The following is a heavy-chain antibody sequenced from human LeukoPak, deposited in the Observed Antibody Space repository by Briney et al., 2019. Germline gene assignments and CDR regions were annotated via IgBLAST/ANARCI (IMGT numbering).Heavy chain of an antibody. D-gene: IGHD3-10*01. V-gene: IGHV3-23*01. Sequence: GGSLRLSCAASGFTFSSYAMSWVRQAPGKGLEGVSAISGSGGSTYYADSVKGRFTISRDNSKNTLYPQMNSLRAEDTAVYYCAKSGNYYGSGSFDYWGQGTLVTVSS. CDR3: AKSGNYYGSGSFDY. J-gene: IGHJ4*02. CDR2: ISGSGGST. CDR1: GFTFSSYA.